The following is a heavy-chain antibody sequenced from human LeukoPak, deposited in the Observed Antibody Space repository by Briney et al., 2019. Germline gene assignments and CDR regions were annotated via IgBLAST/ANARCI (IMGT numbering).Heavy chain of an antibody. V-gene: IGHV3-30-3*01. CDR1: GFTFSSYA. Sequence: GGSLRLSCAASGFTFSSYAMHWVRQAPGKGLEWVAVISYDGSNKYYADSVKGPFTISRDNSKNTLYLQMNSLRAEDTAVYYCARENSGLDYWGQGTLVTVSS. D-gene: IGHD5/OR15-5a*01. J-gene: IGHJ4*02. CDR3: ARENSGLDY. CDR2: ISYDGSNK.